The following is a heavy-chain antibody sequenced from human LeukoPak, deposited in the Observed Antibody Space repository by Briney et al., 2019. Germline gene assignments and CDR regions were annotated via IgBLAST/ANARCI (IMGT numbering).Heavy chain of an antibody. J-gene: IGHJ4*02. CDR2: IHESGST. V-gene: IGHV4-4*02. Sequence: SGTLSLTCAVSGVSMSSNNWWSWVRPPPGKGLEWIGEIHESGSTNYNPSLQSRVTISVDKSKDQFSLKLSSVTAADTAVYYCARHEGFSQKDWGQGTQVTVS. CDR1: GVSMSSNNW. CDR3: ARHEGFSQKD.